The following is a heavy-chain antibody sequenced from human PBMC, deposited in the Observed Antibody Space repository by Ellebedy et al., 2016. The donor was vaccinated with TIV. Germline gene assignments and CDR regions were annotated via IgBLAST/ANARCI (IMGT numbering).Heavy chain of an antibody. CDR3: AKGVGVGYGMDV. CDR1: GFTFTDYA. V-gene: IGHV3-43*02. J-gene: IGHJ6*02. CDR2: ISGDGGST. Sequence: GESLKISCAASGFTFTDYAMHWVRQAPGKGLEWVSLISGDGGSTYYAYSVTGRFTISRDNSKTSLYLPMKSLRTEDTALYYCAKGVGVGYGMDVWGQGTTVTVSS. D-gene: IGHD1-26*01.